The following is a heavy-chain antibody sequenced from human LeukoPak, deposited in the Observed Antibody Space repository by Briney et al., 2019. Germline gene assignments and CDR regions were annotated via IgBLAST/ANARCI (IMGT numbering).Heavy chain of an antibody. CDR3: ARHEAAYCGGDCYLRAFDI. J-gene: IGHJ3*02. V-gene: IGHV4-39*01. Sequence: SETLSLTCTVSGXSISSSSYYWGWIRQPPGKGLESIGTIYYRGSTYYNPSLKSRVTISVDTSKKQFSLKLSSVTAADTAVYYCARHEAAYCGGDCYLRAFDIWGQGTMVTVSS. CDR1: GXSISSSSYY. D-gene: IGHD2-21*02. CDR2: IYYRGST.